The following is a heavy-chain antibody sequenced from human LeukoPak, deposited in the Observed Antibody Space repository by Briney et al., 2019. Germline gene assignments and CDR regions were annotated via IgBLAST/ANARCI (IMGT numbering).Heavy chain of an antibody. Sequence: GGSLRLSCAASGFTFSSYWMNWVRQAPGKGLEWVATIKEDGSEKYYVDSVKGRFTISRDNAKNSLYLQLNSMRAEDTAVYYCGRRGSYLDYWGQGTLATVSS. CDR3: GRRGSYLDY. CDR1: GFTFSSYW. V-gene: IGHV3-7*01. J-gene: IGHJ4*02. D-gene: IGHD1-26*01. CDR2: IKEDGSEK.